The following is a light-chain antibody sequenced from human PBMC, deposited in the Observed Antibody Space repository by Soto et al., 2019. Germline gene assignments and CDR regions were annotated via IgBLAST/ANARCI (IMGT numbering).Light chain of an antibody. J-gene: IGKJ4*01. Sequence: EIGLTQSPGTLSLSPGGRASLPCRTSPSISSSSLAWYQQKPGQPPRLLIYGASRRATGIPDRFTGSGSGTDFTLTISRLEPEDFAVYYCQQYPAAPLTFGGGTKVEIK. V-gene: IGKV3-20*01. CDR2: GAS. CDR3: QQYPAAPLT. CDR1: PSISSSS.